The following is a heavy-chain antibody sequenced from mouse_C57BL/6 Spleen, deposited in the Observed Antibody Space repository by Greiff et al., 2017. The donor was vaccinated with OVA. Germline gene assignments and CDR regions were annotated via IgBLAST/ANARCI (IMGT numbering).Heavy chain of an antibody. V-gene: IGHV1-81*01. CDR2: IYPRSGNT. J-gene: IGHJ1*03. D-gene: IGHD2-3*01. CDR3: ARAYDGYYGGYFDV. CDR1: GYTFTSYG. Sequence: QVQLQQSGAELARPGASVKLSCKASGYTFTSYGISWVKQRTGQGLEWIGEIYPRSGNTYYNEKFKGKATLTADKSSSTAYMELRSLTSEDSAVYFCARAYDGYYGGYFDVWGTGTTVTVSS.